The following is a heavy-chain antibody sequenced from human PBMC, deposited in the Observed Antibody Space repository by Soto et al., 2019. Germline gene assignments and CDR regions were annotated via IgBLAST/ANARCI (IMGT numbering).Heavy chain of an antibody. D-gene: IGHD6-19*01. CDR3: AKAGLADGYYYYYYGMDV. CDR1: GFTFSSYA. Sequence: PGGSLRLSCAASGFTFSSYAMSWVRQAPGKGLEWVSAISGSGGSTYYADSVKGRFTISRDNSKNTLYLQMNSLRAEDTAVYYCAKAGLADGYYYYYYGMDVWGQGTTVTVSS. CDR2: ISGSGGST. J-gene: IGHJ6*02. V-gene: IGHV3-23*01.